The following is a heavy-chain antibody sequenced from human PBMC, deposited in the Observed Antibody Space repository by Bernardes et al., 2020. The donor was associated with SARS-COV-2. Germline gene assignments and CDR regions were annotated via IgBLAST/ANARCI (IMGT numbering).Heavy chain of an antibody. CDR3: VKADYKFFWPSSGWGGHFFDN. V-gene: IGHV3-64D*06. D-gene: IGHD6-19*01. J-gene: IGHJ4*02. CDR1: GFPLSSYS. Sequence: GSLRPPCSAAGFPLSSYSMHWVRQAPGKGLEYVSGNSSDGDNKQYADSVEDRFTISRDNSKDTLYLQLTSLRLEDTAVYYCVKADYKFFWPSSGWGGHFFDNWGQGSLLTVSS. CDR2: NSSDGDNK.